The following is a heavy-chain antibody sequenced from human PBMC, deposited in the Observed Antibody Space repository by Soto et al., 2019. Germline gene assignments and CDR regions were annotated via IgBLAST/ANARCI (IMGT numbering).Heavy chain of an antibody. Sequence: QVQLQQWGAGLLKPSETLSLTCAVYGGSFSGYYWSWIRQPPGKGLEWIGEINHSGSTNYNPSLKSRVTISVDTSKNQFSLKLSSVTAADTAVYYCARGRESSSSLDYWGQGTLVTVSS. CDR1: GGSFSGYY. J-gene: IGHJ4*02. CDR2: INHSGST. CDR3: ARGRESSSSLDY. D-gene: IGHD6-6*01. V-gene: IGHV4-34*01.